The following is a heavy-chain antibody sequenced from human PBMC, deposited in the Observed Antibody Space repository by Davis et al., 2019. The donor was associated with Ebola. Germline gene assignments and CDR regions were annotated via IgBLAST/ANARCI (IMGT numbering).Heavy chain of an antibody. CDR2: IGTAGDT. CDR1: GFTFSSYD. D-gene: IGHD6-13*01. Sequence: PGGPLRLSCAASGFTFSSYDMHWVRQATGKGLEWVSAIGTAGDTYYPGSVKGRFTISRENAKNSLYLQMNSLRAEDTAMYYCARGWSLRDYYAMDVWGQGTTVTVSS. V-gene: IGHV3-13*01. CDR3: ARGWSLRDYYAMDV. J-gene: IGHJ6*02.